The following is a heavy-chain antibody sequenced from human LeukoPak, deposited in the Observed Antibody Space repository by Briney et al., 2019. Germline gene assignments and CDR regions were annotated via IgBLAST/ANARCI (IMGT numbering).Heavy chain of an antibody. J-gene: IGHJ4*02. D-gene: IGHD4/OR15-4a*01. CDR3: ARYGAPNYYFDY. Sequence: SETLSLTCTVSGGSISSYYWSWIRQPAGKGLEWIGRVYTSEDAKYNPSLESRVSMSLDTSKNQFSLKLSSVTAADTALYYCARYGAPNYYFDYWGQGTLVTVSS. V-gene: IGHV4-4*07. CDR1: GGSISSYY. CDR2: VYTSEDA.